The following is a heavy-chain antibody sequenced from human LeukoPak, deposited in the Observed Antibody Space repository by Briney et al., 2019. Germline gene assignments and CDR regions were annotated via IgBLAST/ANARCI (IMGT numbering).Heavy chain of an antibody. CDR1: GYTFTSYG. CDR3: ARRNGIAVAGTSYYYYYYMDV. CDR2: ISAYNGNT. D-gene: IGHD6-19*01. J-gene: IGHJ6*03. V-gene: IGHV1-18*01. Sequence: GASVKVSCKASGYTFTSYGISWVRQAPGQGLEWMGWISAYNGNTNYAQKLQGRVTMTTDTSTSTAYMELRSLRSDDTAVYYCARRNGIAVAGTSYYYYYYMDVWGKGTTVTVSS.